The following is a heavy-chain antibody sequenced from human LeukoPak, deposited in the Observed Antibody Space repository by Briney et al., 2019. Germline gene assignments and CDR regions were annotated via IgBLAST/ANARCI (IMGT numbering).Heavy chain of an antibody. CDR1: GYTFTSYG. V-gene: IGHV1-18*04. CDR3: ARNRWGQQLVGWDRYYYYGMDV. Sequence: ASVKVSCKASGYTFTSYGISWVRQAPGQGLEWMGWISAYNGNTNYAQELQGRVTMTTDTSTSTAYMELRSLRSDDTAVYYCARNRWGQQLVGWDRYYYYGMDVWGKGTTVTVSS. J-gene: IGHJ6*04. D-gene: IGHD6-13*01. CDR2: ISAYNGNT.